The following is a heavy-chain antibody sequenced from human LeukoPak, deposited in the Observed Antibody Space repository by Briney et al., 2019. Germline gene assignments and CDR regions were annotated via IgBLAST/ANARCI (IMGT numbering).Heavy chain of an antibody. CDR1: GFTFSSHW. CDR3: ARDGREFGDLFDY. D-gene: IGHD3-10*01. Sequence: GGSLRLSCAAPGFTFSSHWMHWVRQAPGKGLVWVSRINSDGSSTTYADSVKGRFTISRDNAKNTLYLQMSSLRAEDTAVYYCARDGREFGDLFDYWGQGTLVTVSS. CDR2: INSDGSST. V-gene: IGHV3-74*03. J-gene: IGHJ4*02.